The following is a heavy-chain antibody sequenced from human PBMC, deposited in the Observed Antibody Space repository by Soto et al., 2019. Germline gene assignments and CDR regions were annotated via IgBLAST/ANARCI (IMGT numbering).Heavy chain of an antibody. CDR3: ARGRRDGYNNDAFDI. J-gene: IGHJ3*02. CDR2: IDWDDDK. D-gene: IGHD4-4*01. Sequence: SGPTLVNPTQTLTLTCTFSGFSLSTSGMCVSWIRQPPGKALEWLALIDWDDDKYYSTSLETRLTISKDTSKNQVVLTMTNMDPVDTATYYCARGRRDGYNNDAFDIWGQGTMVTVSS. CDR1: GFSLSTSGMC. V-gene: IGHV2-70*01.